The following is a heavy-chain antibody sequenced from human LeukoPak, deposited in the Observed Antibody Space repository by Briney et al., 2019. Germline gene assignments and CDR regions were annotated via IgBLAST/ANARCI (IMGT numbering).Heavy chain of an antibody. D-gene: IGHD6-13*01. J-gene: IGHJ4*02. Sequence: QPGGSLRLSCAASGFPFGNYAMSWARQAPGKGLGWVSAISGSGFSTYYADSMKGRFTISKDNSKNTLYLQMNRLRAEDTAVYYCATTPGIAAAGSLDYWGQGTLVTVSS. CDR2: ISGSGFST. CDR3: ATTPGIAAAGSLDY. CDR1: GFPFGNYA. V-gene: IGHV3-23*01.